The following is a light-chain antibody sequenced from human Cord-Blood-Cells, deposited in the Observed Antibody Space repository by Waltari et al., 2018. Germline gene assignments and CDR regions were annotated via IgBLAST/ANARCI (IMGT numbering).Light chain of an antibody. CDR2: DAS. V-gene: IGKV3-11*01. J-gene: IGKJ4*01. CDR1: QSVGSY. Sequence: VLTHSPAPLSSSPGGRATPACRASQSVGSYLAWYQQKPGQAPRLLIYDASNRATGIPARFSGSGSGTDFTLTISSLEPEDFAVYYCQQRSNWPPLTFGGGTKVEIK. CDR3: QQRSNWPPLT.